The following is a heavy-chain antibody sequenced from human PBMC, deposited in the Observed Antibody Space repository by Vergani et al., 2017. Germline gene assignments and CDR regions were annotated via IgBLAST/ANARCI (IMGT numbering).Heavy chain of an antibody. CDR2: ISSSSSTI. Sequence: EVQLVESGGGLVQPGGSLRLSCAASGFTFSSYSMNWVRQAPGKGLEWVSYISSSSSTIYYADSVKGRFTISRDNAKNSLYLQMNSLRDEDTAVYYCVREGYCSGGSCYSVPFDPWGQGTLVTVSS. CDR3: VREGYCSGGSCYSVPFDP. D-gene: IGHD2-15*01. J-gene: IGHJ5*02. CDR1: GFTFSSYS. V-gene: IGHV3-48*02.